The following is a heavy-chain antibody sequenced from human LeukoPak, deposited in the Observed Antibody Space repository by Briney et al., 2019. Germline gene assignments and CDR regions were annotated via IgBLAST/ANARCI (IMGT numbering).Heavy chain of an antibody. CDR2: IIPIFGTA. J-gene: IGHJ6*02. CDR1: GGTFSSYA. D-gene: IGHD2-15*01. Sequence: SVKVSCEASGGTFSSYAISWVRQAPGQGLEWMGGIIPIFGTANYAQKFQGRVTITRDTSASTAYMELSSLRSEDTAVYYCASSLVVAATHYYYYGMDVWGQGTTVTVSS. CDR3: ASSLVVAATHYYYYGMDV. V-gene: IGHV1-69*05.